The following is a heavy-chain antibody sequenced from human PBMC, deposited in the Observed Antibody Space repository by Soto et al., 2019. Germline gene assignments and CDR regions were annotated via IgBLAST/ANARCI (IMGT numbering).Heavy chain of an antibody. V-gene: IGHV1-18*01. CDR2: ISAYNGNT. CDR1: GYTFTSYG. CDR3: ARDSSGYMRVDY. D-gene: IGHD3-22*01. J-gene: IGHJ4*02. Sequence: ASVKVSCTASGYTFTSYGISWVRQAPGQGLEWMGWISAYNGNTNYAQKLQGRVTMTTDTSTSTAYMELRSLRSDDTAVCYCARDSSGYMRVDYWGQGTLVTVSS.